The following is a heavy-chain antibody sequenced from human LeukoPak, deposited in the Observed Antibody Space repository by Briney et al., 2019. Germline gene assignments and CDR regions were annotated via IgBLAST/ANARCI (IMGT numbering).Heavy chain of an antibody. CDR1: GFTFSSYA. CDR2: ISGSGGST. CDR3: AKFSECSSTSCFAMGGDY. Sequence: GGSLRLSCAASGFTFSSYAMSWVRQAPGKGLEWVSAISGSGGSTYYADSVKGRFTISRDNSKNTLYLQMNSLRAEDTAVYYCAKFSECSSTSCFAMGGDYWGRGTLVTVSS. D-gene: IGHD2-2*01. V-gene: IGHV3-23*01. J-gene: IGHJ4*02.